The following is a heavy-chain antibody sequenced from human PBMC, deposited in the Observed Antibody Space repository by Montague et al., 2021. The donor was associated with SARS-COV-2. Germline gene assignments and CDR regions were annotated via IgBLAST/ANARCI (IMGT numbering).Heavy chain of an antibody. Sequence: TLSLTCTVSGGSFSGGGYYWTWLRQPPGKGLEWIGNISYSGSAYYSPSLKSRLTTSVDTSKNQFSLELTSVTAADTAVYYCAKLSRVGSTFSFESWGQGILVTVSS. CDR1: GGSFSGGGYY. CDR3: AKLSRVGSTFSFES. V-gene: IGHV4-31*03. D-gene: IGHD2/OR15-2a*01. J-gene: IGHJ4*02. CDR2: ISYSGSA.